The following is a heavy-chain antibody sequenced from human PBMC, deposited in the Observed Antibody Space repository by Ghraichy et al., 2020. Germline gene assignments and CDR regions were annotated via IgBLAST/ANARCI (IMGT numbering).Heavy chain of an antibody. V-gene: IGHV6-1*01. CDR1: GDSVSSNTAA. Sequence: SQTLSLTCAISGDSVSSNTAAWNWIRQSPSGGLEWLGRTYYRSKWYNDYAVSVKGRIIINPDTSKNQFSLQLNSVTPGDTAVYYCTRDSRGYGSDWHLCPYAFDFWGQGTMVTVSS. D-gene: IGHD6-19*01. CDR2: TYYRSKWYN. J-gene: IGHJ3*01. CDR3: TRDSRGYGSDWHLCPYAFDF.